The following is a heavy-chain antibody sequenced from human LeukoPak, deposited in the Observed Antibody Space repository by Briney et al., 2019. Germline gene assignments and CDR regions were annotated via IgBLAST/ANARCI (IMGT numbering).Heavy chain of an antibody. J-gene: IGHJ4*02. Sequence: SETLSLTCTVSGGSISTYYWIWIRQPPAKGLEWMGFFSYSGSTKYNPSLKSRVTMSVDTSKNQFSLKLSSVTAADTAVYYCARMYSGTSYYFDYWGQGTLVTVSS. V-gene: IGHV4-59*01. CDR1: GGSISTYY. CDR3: ARMYSGTSYYFDY. D-gene: IGHD1-26*01. CDR2: FSYSGST.